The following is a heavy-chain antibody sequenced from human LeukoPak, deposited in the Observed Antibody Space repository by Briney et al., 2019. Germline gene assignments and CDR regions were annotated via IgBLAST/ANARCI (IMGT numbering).Heavy chain of an antibody. D-gene: IGHD6-19*01. J-gene: IGHJ5*02. CDR2: IYYRGST. CDR1: GGSISSSSYY. Sequence: SETLSLTCTVSGGSISSSSYYWGWIRQPPGKGLEWIGSIYYRGSTYYNPSLKSRVTMSVDTSKNQFSLKLSSVTAADTAVYYCAKGAGPPWFDPWGQGTLVTVSS. V-gene: IGHV4-39*07. CDR3: AKGAGPPWFDP.